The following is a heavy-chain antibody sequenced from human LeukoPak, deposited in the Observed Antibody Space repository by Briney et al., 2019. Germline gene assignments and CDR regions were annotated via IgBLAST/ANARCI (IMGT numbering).Heavy chain of an antibody. V-gene: IGHV3-53*04. CDR1: GFTVGSNY. J-gene: IGHJ4*02. Sequence: GGSLRLSCAASGFTVGSNYMSWVRQAPGKGLEWVSVIYSGGSTYYADSVKGRFTISRHNSKNTLYLQMNSLRAEDTAVYYCAREVQYYGSGSYSGYFDYWGQGTLVTVSS. D-gene: IGHD3-10*01. CDR3: AREVQYYGSGSYSGYFDY. CDR2: IYSGGST.